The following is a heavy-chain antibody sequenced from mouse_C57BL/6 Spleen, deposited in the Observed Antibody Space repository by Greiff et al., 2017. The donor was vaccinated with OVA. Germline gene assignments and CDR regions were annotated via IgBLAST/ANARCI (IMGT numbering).Heavy chain of an antibody. V-gene: IGHV1-69*01. Sequence: QVQLKQPGAELVMPGASVKLSCKASGYTFTSYWMHWVKQRTGQGLEWIGEIDPSDSYTNYNQKFKGKSTLTVDKSSSTAYMQLSSLTSEDSAVYYCARWYGNGYYAMDYWGQGTSVTVSS. D-gene: IGHD2-10*02. CDR1: GYTFTSYW. J-gene: IGHJ4*01. CDR2: IDPSDSYT. CDR3: ARWYGNGYYAMDY.